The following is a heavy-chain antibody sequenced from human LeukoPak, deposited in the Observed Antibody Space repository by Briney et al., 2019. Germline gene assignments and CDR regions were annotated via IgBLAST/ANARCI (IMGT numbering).Heavy chain of an antibody. CDR3: ARGDVDTAMVFDY. J-gene: IGHJ4*02. CDR1: GFTFSSYA. D-gene: IGHD5-18*01. CDR2: ISYDGSNK. V-gene: IGHV3-30-3*01. Sequence: PGRSLRLSCAASGFTFSSYAMHWVRQAPGKGLGWGAVISYDGSNKYYADPVKGRFTISRDNSKNTLYLQMNGLRAEDTAVYYCARGDVDTAMVFDYWGQGTLVTVSS.